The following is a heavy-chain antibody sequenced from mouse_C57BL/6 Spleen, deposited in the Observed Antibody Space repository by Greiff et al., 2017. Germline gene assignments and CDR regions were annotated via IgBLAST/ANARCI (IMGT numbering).Heavy chain of an antibody. D-gene: IGHD1-1*02. CDR1: GYAFSSYW. CDR2: IYPGDGDT. V-gene: IGHV1-80*01. Sequence: VKLMESGAELVKPGASVKISCKASGYAFSSYWMNWVKQRPGKGLEWIGQIYPGDGDTNYNGKFKGKATLTADKSSSTAYMQLSSLTSEDSAVYFCARWYRGYFDYWGQGTTLTVSS. J-gene: IGHJ2*01. CDR3: ARWYRGYFDY.